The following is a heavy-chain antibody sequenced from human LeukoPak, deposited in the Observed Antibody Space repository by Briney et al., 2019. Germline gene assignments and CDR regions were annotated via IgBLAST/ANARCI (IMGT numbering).Heavy chain of an antibody. J-gene: IGHJ6*03. CDR3: ARDHLGSSSGVVEDYMDV. Sequence: GASVKVSCKASGYTFTSYYMHWVRQAPGQGLEWMGIINPSGGSTNYAQKFQGRVTMTRDTSTSTVYMELSSLRSEDTAVYYCARDHLGSSSGVVEDYMDVWGKGTTVTVSS. CDR2: INPSGGST. CDR1: GYTFTSYY. V-gene: IGHV1-46*01. D-gene: IGHD6-13*01.